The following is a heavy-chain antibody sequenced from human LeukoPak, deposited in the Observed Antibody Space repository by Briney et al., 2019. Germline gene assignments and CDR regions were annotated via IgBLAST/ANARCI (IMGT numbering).Heavy chain of an antibody. CDR3: VKGMATYTYRVPFDF. CDR2: ISSDGVTT. J-gene: IGHJ4*02. V-gene: IGHV3-64D*09. Sequence: GGSLRLSCSASGFIFSSYAMYWVRQAPGKRLEYVSAISSDGVTTYYADSVKGRFTISRDNAKNTLYLQMSCLRPEDPAVYYCVKGMATYTYRVPFDFWGQGTLVTVSS. CDR1: GFIFSSYA. D-gene: IGHD5-24*01.